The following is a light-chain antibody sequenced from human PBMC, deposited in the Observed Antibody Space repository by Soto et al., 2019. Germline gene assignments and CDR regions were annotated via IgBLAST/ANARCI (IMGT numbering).Light chain of an antibody. CDR2: DVS. J-gene: IGLJ2*01. CDR3: SSYTSSSTLVV. V-gene: IGLV2-14*01. Sequence: QSALTQPASVSGSPGQSITISCTGTSSDVGGYNYVSWYQQHPGKAPKLMIYDVSKRPSGVSNRFSGSKSGNTASLTIYGLQAENEADYYCSSYTSSSTLVVVCGGTELTVL. CDR1: SSDVGGYNY.